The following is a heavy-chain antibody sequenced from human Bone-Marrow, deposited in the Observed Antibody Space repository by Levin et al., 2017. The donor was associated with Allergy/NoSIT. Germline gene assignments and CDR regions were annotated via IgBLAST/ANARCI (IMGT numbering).Heavy chain of an antibody. CDR2: ISYDGSNK. D-gene: IGHD6-19*01. J-gene: IGHJ4*02. CDR1: GFTFSSYA. CDR3: ARDQGIAVAGTGVRAVDY. Sequence: GESLKISCAASGFTFSSYAMHWVRQAPGKGLEWVAVISYDGSNKYYADSVKGRFTISRDNSKNTLYLQMNSLRAEDTAVYYCARDQGIAVAGTGVRAVDYWGQGTLVTVSS. V-gene: IGHV3-30-3*01.